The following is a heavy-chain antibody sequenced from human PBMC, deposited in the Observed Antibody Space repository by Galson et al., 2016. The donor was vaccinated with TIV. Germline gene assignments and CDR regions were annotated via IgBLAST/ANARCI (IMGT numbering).Heavy chain of an antibody. CDR1: GFTFSDAW. CDR2: IKSKAAGGAT. Sequence: SLRLSCAASGFTFSDAWMTWVRQAPGKGLEWVGRIKSKAAGGATDHGAPVKGRFTISRDDSGSTLYLQMNSLKTEDTALYFCVRDRPSEDYYGDWGQGALVTVSS. V-gene: IGHV3-15*05. J-gene: IGHJ4*02. CDR3: VRDRPSEDYYGD. D-gene: IGHD2-15*01.